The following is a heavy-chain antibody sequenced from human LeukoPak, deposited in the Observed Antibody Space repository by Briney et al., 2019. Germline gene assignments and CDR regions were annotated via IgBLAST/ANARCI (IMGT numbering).Heavy chain of an antibody. V-gene: IGHV3-21*01. CDR2: ISSSSSYI. J-gene: IGHJ4*02. CDR1: GFTFSSYA. Sequence: GGSLRLFCAASGFTFSSYAMSWVRQAPGKGLEWVSSISSSSSYIYYADSVKGRFTISRDNAKNSLYLQMNSLRAEVTAVYYCASPQLGPANYWGQGTLVTVSS. D-gene: IGHD1-1*01. CDR3: ASPQLGPANY.